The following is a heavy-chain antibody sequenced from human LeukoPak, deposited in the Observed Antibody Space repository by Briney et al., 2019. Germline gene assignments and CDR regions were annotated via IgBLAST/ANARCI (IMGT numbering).Heavy chain of an antibody. D-gene: IGHD5-12*01. CDR2: ISSSGSTI. CDR1: EFTFSSYE. V-gene: IGHV3-48*03. J-gene: IGHJ4*02. Sequence: GGSLRLSCAASEFTFSSYEMYWVRQAPGKGLEWVSYISSSGSTIYYADSVKGRFTISRDNAKNSLYLQMNSLRAEDTAIYYCARLPYSGYGGGRVYWGQETLVTVSS. CDR3: ARLPYSGYGGGRVY.